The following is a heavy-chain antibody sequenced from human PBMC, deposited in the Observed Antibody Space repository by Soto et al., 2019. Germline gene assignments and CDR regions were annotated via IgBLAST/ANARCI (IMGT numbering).Heavy chain of an antibody. CDR2: ISGSGGST. D-gene: IGHD3-22*01. Sequence: GGSLRLSCAASGFTFSSYAMSWVRQAPGKGLEWVSAISGSGGSTYYADSVKGRFTISRDNSKNTLYLQMNSLRAEDTAVYYCAKDQGVRYYYDSSPGAFDIWGQGTMVTVSS. V-gene: IGHV3-23*01. CDR1: GFTFSSYA. J-gene: IGHJ3*02. CDR3: AKDQGVRYYYDSSPGAFDI.